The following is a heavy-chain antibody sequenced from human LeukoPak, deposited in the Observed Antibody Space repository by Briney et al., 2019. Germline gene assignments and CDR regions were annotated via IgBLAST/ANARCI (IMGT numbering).Heavy chain of an antibody. V-gene: IGHV1-2*02. CDR1: GYTFTGYY. D-gene: IGHD4-17*01. J-gene: IGHJ6*02. CDR2: INPNSGGT. Sequence: EASVKVSCTASGYTFTGYYMHWVRQAPGQGLEWMGWINPNSGGTNYAQKFQGRVTMTRDTSISTAYMELSRLRSDDTAVYYRARDPPMTTVTASNYYYYGMDVWGQGTLVTVSS. CDR3: ARDPPMTTVTASNYYYYGMDV.